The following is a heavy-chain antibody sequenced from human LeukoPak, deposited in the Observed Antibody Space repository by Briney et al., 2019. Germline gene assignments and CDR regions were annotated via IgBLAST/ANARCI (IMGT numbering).Heavy chain of an antibody. CDR3: TRGFGEY. D-gene: IGHD3-16*01. CDR1: GYTFTSFT. V-gene: IGHV1-3*03. Sequence: ASVKVSCKASGYTFTSFTIHWVRQAPGQRLEWMGWINAGDGNTKYSQEFQGRVTITRGTSANIVYMELSSLRSEDMAVYYCTRGFGEYWGQGTLVTVSS. CDR2: INAGDGNT. J-gene: IGHJ4*02.